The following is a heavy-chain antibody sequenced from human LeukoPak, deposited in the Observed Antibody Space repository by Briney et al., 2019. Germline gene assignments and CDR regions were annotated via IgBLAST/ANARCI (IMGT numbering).Heavy chain of an antibody. J-gene: IGHJ4*02. V-gene: IGHV4-39*07. Sequence: PAESLSLTCAVSGGSISRSSYYWGWIRPPPGKGLEWIGSIYYSGSTYYNPSIKSRVTISVDTSKNQFSLKLSSVTAADTAVYYCARDGAAYCSGDSCLSHFDYWGQGNLVTVSS. CDR2: IYYSGST. CDR3: ARDGAAYCSGDSCLSHFDY. CDR1: GGSISRSSYY. D-gene: IGHD2-15*01.